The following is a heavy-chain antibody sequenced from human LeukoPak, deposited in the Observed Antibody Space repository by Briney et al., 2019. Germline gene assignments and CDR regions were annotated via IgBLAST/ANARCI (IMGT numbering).Heavy chain of an antibody. CDR2: IIPIFGTA. J-gene: IGHJ4*02. CDR1: GGTFSSYA. CDR3: ARGPGYYGSGSYSTYYFDY. D-gene: IGHD3-10*01. Sequence: SVKVSCKASGGTFSSYAISWVRQAPGQGLEWMGGIIPIFGTANYAQKFQGRVTITTDESTSTAYMELSSLRSEDTAVYYCARGPGYYGSGSYSTYYFDYWGQGTLVTVSS. V-gene: IGHV1-69*05.